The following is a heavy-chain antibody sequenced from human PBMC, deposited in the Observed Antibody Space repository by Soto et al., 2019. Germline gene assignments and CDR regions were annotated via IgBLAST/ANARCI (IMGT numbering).Heavy chain of an antibody. CDR2: ITYSGDT. J-gene: IGHJ4*02. V-gene: IGHV4-31*03. CDR1: GASTSSAGYS. CDR3: ARDSDYDILTCPFDY. D-gene: IGHD3-9*01. Sequence: SETLSLTCTVSGASTSSAGYSWSWVRQHPGKGLEWIGYITYSGDTDYNPSLRSRVSISIDTSRNQFSLKLSSVTAADTAVYYCARDSDYDILTCPFDYWRQRTLVTVPS.